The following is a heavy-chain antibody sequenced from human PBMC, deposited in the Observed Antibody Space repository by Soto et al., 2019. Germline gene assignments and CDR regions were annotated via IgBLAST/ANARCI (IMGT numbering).Heavy chain of an antibody. D-gene: IGHD4-17*01. CDR1: GFTFSSYW. CDR2: IKQDGSEK. CDR3: AREDMTAVTNDYYYYGMDV. J-gene: IGHJ6*02. V-gene: IGHV3-7*01. Sequence: GGSLRLSCAASGFTFSSYWMSWVRQAPGKGLEWVANIKQDGSEKYYVDSVKGRFTISRDNAKNSLYLQMNSLRAEDTAVYYCAREDMTAVTNDYYYYGMDVWGQGTTVTVSS.